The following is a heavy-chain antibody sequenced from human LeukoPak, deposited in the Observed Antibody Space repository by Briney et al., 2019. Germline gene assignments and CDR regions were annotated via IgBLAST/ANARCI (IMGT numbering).Heavy chain of an antibody. D-gene: IGHD2-15*01. V-gene: IGHV3-74*01. CDR1: GFTFSSYW. Sequence: QPGGSLRLSCAASGFTFSSYWMYWVRQAPGKGLVWFSRINNDGSSTSYADSVTGRFTISRDNAKNTLYLQMNSLRADDTAVYYCAKSESAYCSGGSCKLFDYWGQGTLVTVSS. CDR3: AKSESAYCSGGSCKLFDY. J-gene: IGHJ4*02. CDR2: INNDGSST.